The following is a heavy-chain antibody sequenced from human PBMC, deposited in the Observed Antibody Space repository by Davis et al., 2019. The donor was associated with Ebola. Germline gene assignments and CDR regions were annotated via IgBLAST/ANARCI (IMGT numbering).Heavy chain of an antibody. Sequence: SLKISCAASGFTFSDYAMHWVRQAPGKGLEWVSGISWNSGSIGYADSVKGRFTISRDNAKNSLYLQMNSLRAEDTALYYCAKDTELLRVNAFDIWGQGTMVTVSS. D-gene: IGHD1-26*01. J-gene: IGHJ3*02. CDR2: ISWNSGSI. CDR1: GFTFSDYA. V-gene: IGHV3-9*01. CDR3: AKDTELLRVNAFDI.